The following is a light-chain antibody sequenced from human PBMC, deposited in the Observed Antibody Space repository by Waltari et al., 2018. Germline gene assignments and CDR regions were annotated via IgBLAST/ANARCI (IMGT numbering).Light chain of an antibody. CDR1: SLSKSF. Sequence: SSELSQDPAVSVALGQTVRITCQGDSLSKSFASWYQQKPGQAPVLVVFGVGNRPSGIPDRFSGSKSGNTAFLTITGTQADDEADYYCNSRDISGNHWVFGGGTRLTVL. CDR2: GVG. J-gene: IGLJ3*02. V-gene: IGLV3-19*01. CDR3: NSRDISGNHWV.